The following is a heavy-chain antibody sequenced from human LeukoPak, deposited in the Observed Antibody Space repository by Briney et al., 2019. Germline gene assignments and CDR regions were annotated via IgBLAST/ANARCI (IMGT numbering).Heavy chain of an antibody. CDR1: GYTFTSYG. D-gene: IGHD2-15*01. Sequence: ASVKLSCKASGYTFTSYGISWVRQAPGQGLEWMGWISAYNGNTNYAQNLQGSVTITTDTSTNTVYREMRSLTSDDTAVYYCARDARLNNYCRGGSCYFDYWGQGTLVIVSS. CDR3: ARDARLNNYCRGGSCYFDY. CDR2: ISAYNGNT. J-gene: IGHJ4*02. V-gene: IGHV1-18*01.